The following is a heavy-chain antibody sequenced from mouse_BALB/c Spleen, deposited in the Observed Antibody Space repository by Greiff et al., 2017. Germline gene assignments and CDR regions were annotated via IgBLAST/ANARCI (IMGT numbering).Heavy chain of an antibody. V-gene: IGHV1-87*01. CDR3: ARSTMITTGDYFDY. J-gene: IGHJ2*01. CDR1: GYTFTSYW. D-gene: IGHD2-4*01. Sequence: VQLQQSGAELARPGASVKLSCKASGYTFTSYWMQWVKQRPGQGLEWIGAIYPGDGDTRYTQKFKGKATLTADKSSSTAYMQLSSWASEDSAVYYCARSTMITTGDYFDYWGQGTTLTVAS. CDR2: IYPGDGDT.